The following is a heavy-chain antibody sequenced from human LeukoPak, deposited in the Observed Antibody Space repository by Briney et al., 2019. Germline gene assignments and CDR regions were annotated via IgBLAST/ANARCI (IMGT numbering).Heavy chain of an antibody. J-gene: IGHJ4*02. Sequence: PSETLSLTCTVSGGSISSGGYYWSWIRQHPGKGLEWIGYIYYSGSTYYNPSLKSRVTISVDTSKNQFSLKLSSVTAADTAVYYCARDGGGYGQRYSSSWYPPPFDYWGQGTLSPSPQ. CDR2: IYYSGST. V-gene: IGHV4-31*03. D-gene: IGHD6-13*01. CDR1: GGSISSGGYY. CDR3: ARDGGGYGQRYSSSWYPPPFDY.